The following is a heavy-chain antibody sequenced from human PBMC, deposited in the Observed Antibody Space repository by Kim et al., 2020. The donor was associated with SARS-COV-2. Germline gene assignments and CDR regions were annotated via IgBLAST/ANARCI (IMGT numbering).Heavy chain of an antibody. V-gene: IGHV1-18*01. D-gene: IGHD6-6*01. Sequence: AQKLKGRVTMTTDTSTSTAYMELRSLRSDDTAVYYCARDRYSSSPGAVDPWGQGTLVTVSS. J-gene: IGHJ5*02. CDR3: ARDRYSSSPGAVDP.